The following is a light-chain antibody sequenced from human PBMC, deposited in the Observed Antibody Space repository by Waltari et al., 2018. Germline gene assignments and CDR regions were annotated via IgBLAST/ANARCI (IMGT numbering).Light chain of an antibody. CDR1: QSQTKRY. CDR2: GAS. V-gene: IGKV3-20*01. Sequence: VLTQSPDTVSLSPAETATLSCRASQSQTKRYLAWYQQKAGQAPRLLIYGASSRAAGIPYRFSGSGSGTDFTLTISRLEPEDSAVYYCQQYGSSVLYTFGQGTKLEIK. J-gene: IGKJ2*01. CDR3: QQYGSSVLYT.